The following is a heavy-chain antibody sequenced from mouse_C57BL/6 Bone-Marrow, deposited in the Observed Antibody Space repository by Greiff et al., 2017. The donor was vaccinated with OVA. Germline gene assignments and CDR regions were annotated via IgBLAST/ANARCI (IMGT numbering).Heavy chain of an antibody. D-gene: IGHD1-1*01. CDR2: ISSGGDYI. Sequence: EVNVVESGEGLVKPGGSLKLSCAASGFTFSSYAMSWVRQTPEKRLEWVAYISSGGDYIYYADTVKGRFTISRDNARNTLYLHMSSLKSEDTAMYYCVITTVVAGDYWGQGTTLTVSS. CDR1: GFTFSSYA. V-gene: IGHV5S21*01. J-gene: IGHJ2*01. CDR3: VITTVVAGDY.